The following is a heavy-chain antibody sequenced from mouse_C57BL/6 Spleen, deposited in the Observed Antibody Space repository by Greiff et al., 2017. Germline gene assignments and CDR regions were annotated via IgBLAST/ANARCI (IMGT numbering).Heavy chain of an antibody. Sequence: QVQLQQSGAELVKPGASVKISCKASGYAFSSYWMNWVKQRPGKGLEWIGQIYPGDGDTNYNGKFKGKATLTADKSSSTAYMQLSSLTSEDSAVYFCARHLYYYGSSPWYFDVWGTGTTVTVSS. CDR2: IYPGDGDT. CDR3: ARHLYYYGSSPWYFDV. D-gene: IGHD1-1*01. J-gene: IGHJ1*03. CDR1: GYAFSSYW. V-gene: IGHV1-80*01.